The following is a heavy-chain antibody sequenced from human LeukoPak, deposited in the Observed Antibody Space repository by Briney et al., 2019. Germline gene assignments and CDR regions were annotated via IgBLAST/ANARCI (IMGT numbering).Heavy chain of an antibody. CDR1: GFTFSSYA. D-gene: IGHD6-19*01. CDR3: AQLISVAGDFDY. CDR2: IRYDGSTK. Sequence: GRSLRLSCAASGFTFSSYAMHWVRQAPGKGLEWVAFIRYDGSTKYYADSVKGRFTISRDNSKNTLYLQMNSLRAEDTAVYYCAQLISVAGDFDYWGQGTLVTVSS. V-gene: IGHV3-30*02. J-gene: IGHJ4*02.